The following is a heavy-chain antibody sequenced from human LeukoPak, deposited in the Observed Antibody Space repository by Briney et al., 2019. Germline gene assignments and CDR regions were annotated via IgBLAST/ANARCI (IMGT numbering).Heavy chain of an antibody. CDR3: ARGLRGDGYGPFDY. J-gene: IGHJ4*02. V-gene: IGHV3-48*03. CDR1: GFSFRSYE. CDR2: ITTSGDTI. Sequence: GGSLRLSCGVSGFSFRSYEMNWVRQAPGKGLEWVLYITTSGDTIDYADSVKGRFTVSRDNAKNSLYLQMNSLRAEDTAVYYCARGLRGDGYGPFDYWGQGTLVIVSS. D-gene: IGHD2-21*02.